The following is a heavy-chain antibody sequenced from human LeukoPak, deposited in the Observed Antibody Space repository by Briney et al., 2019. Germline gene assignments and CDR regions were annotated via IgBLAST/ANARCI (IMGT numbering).Heavy chain of an antibody. CDR1: GFTFNNYG. CDR3: AKPTATDDAFDI. J-gene: IGHJ3*02. CDR2: ISGSGGNT. V-gene: IGHV3-23*01. Sequence: GGSLRLSCAASGFTFNNYGMSWVRQAPGKGLEWVSGISGSGGNTYYADSVKGRFTISRDNSKNTLYLQMNSLRAEDTAVYYCAKPTATDDAFDIWGQGTMVTVSS.